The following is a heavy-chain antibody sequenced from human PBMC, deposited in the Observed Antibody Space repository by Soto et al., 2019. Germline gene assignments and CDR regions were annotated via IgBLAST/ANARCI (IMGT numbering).Heavy chain of an antibody. J-gene: IGHJ6*02. V-gene: IGHV4-59*01. CDR3: ARDLTMVRGVIVGYGMDV. CDR2: IYYSGST. Sequence: PSETLSLTCSVSGGSISGYYWNWIRQPPGKGLEWIGYIYYSGSTNYNPSLKSRVTISVDTSKNQFSLKLSSVTAADTAVYYCARDLTMVRGVIVGYGMDVWGQGTTVTVSS. D-gene: IGHD3-10*01. CDR1: GGSISGYY.